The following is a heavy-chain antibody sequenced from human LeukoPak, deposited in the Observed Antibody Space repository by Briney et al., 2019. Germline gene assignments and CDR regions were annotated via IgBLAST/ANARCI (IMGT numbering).Heavy chain of an antibody. V-gene: IGHV4-39*01. CDR2: IYYSGRT. Sequence: SETLSLTCSVSGDSVSRSDSYWDWIRQSPGKRLEWIGTIYYSGRTYYSPSLKSRVTMSVDPSNNQFSLNLRSVTAADTAVYYCARRRYYDGSGYLEWGQGTLLSVSS. CDR3: ARRRYYDGSGYLE. D-gene: IGHD3-22*01. J-gene: IGHJ1*01. CDR1: GDSVSRSDSY.